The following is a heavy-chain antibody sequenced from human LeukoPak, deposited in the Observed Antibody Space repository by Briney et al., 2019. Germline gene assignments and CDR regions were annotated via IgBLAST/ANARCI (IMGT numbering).Heavy chain of an antibody. J-gene: IGHJ4*02. V-gene: IGHV4-30-2*05. CDR1: GGSISSGGYS. D-gene: IGHD4-23*01. Sequence: SQTLSLTCAVSGGSISSGGYSWSWIRQPPGKGLEWIGYIYHSGGTYYNPSLKSRVTISVDTSKNQFSLKLSSVTAADTAVYYCARGYTYGGNFAAGYWGQGTLVTVSS. CDR3: ARGYTYGGNFAAGY. CDR2: IYHSGGT.